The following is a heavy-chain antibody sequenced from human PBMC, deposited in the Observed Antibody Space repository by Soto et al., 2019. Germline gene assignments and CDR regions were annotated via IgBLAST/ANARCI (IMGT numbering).Heavy chain of an antibody. V-gene: IGHV1-18*01. CDR3: ARDGVLLWFGELLANHLTDYYYGMDV. CDR1: GYTFTSYG. J-gene: IGHJ6*02. CDR2: ISAYNGNT. Sequence: ASVKVSCKASGYTFTSYGISWVRQAPGQGLEWMGWISAYNGNTNYAQKLQGRVTMTTDTSTSTAYMELRSLRSDDTAVYYCARDGVLLWFGELLANHLTDYYYGMDVWGQGTTVTVSS. D-gene: IGHD3-10*01.